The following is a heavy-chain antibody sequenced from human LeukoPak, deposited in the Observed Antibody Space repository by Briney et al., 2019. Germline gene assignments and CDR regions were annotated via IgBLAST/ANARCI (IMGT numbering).Heavy chain of an antibody. V-gene: IGHV4-34*01. CDR2: INHSGST. J-gene: IGHJ3*02. CDR3: ARVTGWAFDI. Sequence: SETLSLTCAVYGGSFSGYYWSWIRQPPGKGLEWIGEINHSGSTNYNPSLKSRVTISVDTSKNQFSLKLSSVTAADTAVYYCARVTGWAFDIWDQGTMVTVSS. D-gene: IGHD2-21*02. CDR1: GGSFSGYY.